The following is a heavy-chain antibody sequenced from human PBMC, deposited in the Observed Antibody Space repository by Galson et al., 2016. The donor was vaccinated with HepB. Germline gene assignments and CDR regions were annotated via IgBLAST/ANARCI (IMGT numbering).Heavy chain of an antibody. CDR2: INQDGIEK. D-gene: IGHD1-14*01. J-gene: IGHJ5*01. V-gene: IGHV3-7*01. CDR1: GFTFSSYW. Sequence: SLRLSCATSGFTFSSYWMTWVRQAPGKGLEWVANINQDGIEKYYVGSVEGRFTISRDNAKKSLYLQMDSLRAEETAVYYCAGSGEPSRGQGTLVTVSS. CDR3: AGSGEPS.